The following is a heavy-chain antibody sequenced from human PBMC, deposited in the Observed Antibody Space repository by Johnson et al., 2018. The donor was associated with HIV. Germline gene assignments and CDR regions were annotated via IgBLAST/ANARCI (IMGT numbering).Heavy chain of an antibody. J-gene: IGHJ3*01. CDR1: GFSFSDYY. CDR3: ARDPPGRAFDV. V-gene: IGHV3-20*04. Sequence: VQLVESGGGLVQPGGSLRLSCAASGFSFSDYYMSWIRQAPGKGLEWVSGINWNGGSTGYADSVRGRFTISRDNAKNSLFLQMNSLSAEDTAIYYCARDPPGRAFDVWGLGTTVTVSS. CDR2: INWNGGST.